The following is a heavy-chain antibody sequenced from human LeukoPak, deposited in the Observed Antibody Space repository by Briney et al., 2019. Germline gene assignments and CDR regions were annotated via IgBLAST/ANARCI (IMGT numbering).Heavy chain of an antibody. CDR1: GGSITTYY. J-gene: IGHJ4*01. V-gene: IGHV4-59*01. CDR2: VHYGGST. Sequence: SETLSLTCSVSGGSITTYYWTWIRQPPGKGLEWIGYVHYGGSTNYNPSLKSRVTMAEDTSTNQFSLTLSSVTAADTAVYYCARGVGATHFDYWGHGTLVTVSS. CDR3: ARGVGATHFDY. D-gene: IGHD1-26*01.